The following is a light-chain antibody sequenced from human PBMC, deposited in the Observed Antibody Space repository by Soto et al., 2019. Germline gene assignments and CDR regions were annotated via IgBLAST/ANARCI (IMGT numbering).Light chain of an antibody. CDR1: HNISSH. Sequence: DIRMTQSPSSLSAFIGDRVTITCRTSHNISSHLNWYQQKPGEAPKLLIYAASSLQGGVPSGLSGSGTGTDFTLTITSLQPEDFVTYYCQQSFSTPYTFGQGTKLQIK. CDR2: AAS. CDR3: QQSFSTPYT. J-gene: IGKJ2*01. V-gene: IGKV1-39*01.